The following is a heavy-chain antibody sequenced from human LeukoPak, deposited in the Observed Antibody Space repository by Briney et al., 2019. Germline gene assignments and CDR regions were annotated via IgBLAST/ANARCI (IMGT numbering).Heavy chain of an antibody. D-gene: IGHD3-3*01. CDR2: IYYSGST. CDR3: ARGSDFWSGYDYYYYYMDV. V-gene: IGHV4-59*01. CDR1: GGSISSYY. J-gene: IGHJ6*03. Sequence: SETLSLTCTVSGGSISSYYWSWIRQPPGKGLEWIGYIYYSGSTNYNPSLKSRVTISVDTSKSQFSLKLCSVTAADTAVYYCARGSDFWSGYDYYYYYMDVWGKGTTVTVSS.